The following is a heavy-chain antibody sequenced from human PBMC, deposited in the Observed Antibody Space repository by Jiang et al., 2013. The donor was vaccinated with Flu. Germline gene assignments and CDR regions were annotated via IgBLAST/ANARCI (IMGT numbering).Heavy chain of an antibody. V-gene: IGHV4-61*01. Sequence: GPGLVKPSETLSLTCTVSGVSVNSGSFHWTWIRHSPGKGLEWIGNIDYSGKPNYNPSLRSRFTISADTSKNQISLNVGSVTAADTALYYCATFSGSYWDEALDLWGQGTMVTVSS. CDR1: GVSVNSGSFH. J-gene: IGHJ3*01. D-gene: IGHD1-26*01. CDR3: ATFSGSYWDEALDL. CDR2: IDYSGKP.